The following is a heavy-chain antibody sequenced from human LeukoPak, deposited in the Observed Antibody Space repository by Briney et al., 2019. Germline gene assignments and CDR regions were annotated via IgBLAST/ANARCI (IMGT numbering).Heavy chain of an antibody. CDR1: GFTVSSNY. Sequence: PGGSLRLSCAASGFTVSSNYMSWVRQAPGKGLEWVSVIYSSGNTYYADSVKGRFTISRDNSKNTLYLQMNSLRAEDTAVYYCARDSDYGETLDYWGQGTPVTVSS. CDR2: IYSSGNT. D-gene: IGHD4-17*01. V-gene: IGHV3-53*01. CDR3: ARDSDYGETLDY. J-gene: IGHJ4*02.